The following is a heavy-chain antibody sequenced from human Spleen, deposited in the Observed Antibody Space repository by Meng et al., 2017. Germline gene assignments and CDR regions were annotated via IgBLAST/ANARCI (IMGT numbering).Heavy chain of an antibody. CDR2: IDTKTGHP. CDR3: TRDGYLDCSRTNCFDY. CDR1: GYTFTSYG. D-gene: IGHD2-2*01. V-gene: IGHV7-4-1*02. J-gene: IGHJ4*02. Sequence: QVQLVQSGAEVKNPGASVKVSCKASGYTFTSYGISWVRQAPGQGLEWMGWIDTKTGHPTYAQGFTGRLVFSLDTSVSTTYLQISGLKAADTAVYYCTRDGYLDCSRTNCFDYWGQGALVTVSS.